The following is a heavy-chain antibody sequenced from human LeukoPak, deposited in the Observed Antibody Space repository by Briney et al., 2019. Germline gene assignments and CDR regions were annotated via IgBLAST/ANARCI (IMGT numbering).Heavy chain of an antibody. V-gene: IGHV3-48*02. CDR3: ASVQGGAVNY. Sequence: GGSLRLSCAASGFSFSSYSMHWVRQAPGKGPEWVSYISSGSGSIYYADSVKGRFTISRDNAKNSLYLQMNSLRDEDTAVYYWASVQGGAVNYWGQGTLVTVSS. J-gene: IGHJ4*02. D-gene: IGHD6-19*01. CDR1: GFSFSSYS. CDR2: ISSGSGSI.